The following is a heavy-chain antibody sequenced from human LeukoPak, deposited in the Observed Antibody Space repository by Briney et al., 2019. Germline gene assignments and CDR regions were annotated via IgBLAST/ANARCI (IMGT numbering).Heavy chain of an antibody. Sequence: GGSLRLSCAASGSTFSSHAMSWVRQAPGKGLEWVSIISGDGGITYYADSVKGRFTISRDNAKNSLYLQMNSLRDGDTAVYYCARDVPVAGAPFDYWGQGTLVTVSS. J-gene: IGHJ4*02. CDR2: ISGDGGIT. V-gene: IGHV3-23*01. CDR3: ARDVPVAGAPFDY. CDR1: GSTFSSHA. D-gene: IGHD6-19*01.